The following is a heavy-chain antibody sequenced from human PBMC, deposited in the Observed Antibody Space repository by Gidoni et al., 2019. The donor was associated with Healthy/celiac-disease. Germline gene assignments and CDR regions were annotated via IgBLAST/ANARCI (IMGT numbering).Heavy chain of an antibody. Sequence: QVQLQQWGAGLLKPSETLSLTCAVYGGSFSGYYWGWIRQPPGKGLEWIGEINHSGSTNYNPSLKSRVTISVDTSKNQFSLKLSSVTAADTAVYYCARVLERRLGYYYDSSGSLDYWGQGTLVTVSS. D-gene: IGHD3-22*01. CDR3: ARVLERRLGYYYDSSGSLDY. V-gene: IGHV4-34*01. CDR1: GGSFSGYY. CDR2: INHSGST. J-gene: IGHJ4*02.